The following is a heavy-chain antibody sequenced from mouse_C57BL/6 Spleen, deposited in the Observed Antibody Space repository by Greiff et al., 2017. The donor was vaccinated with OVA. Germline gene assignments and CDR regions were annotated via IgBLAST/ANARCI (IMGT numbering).Heavy chain of an antibody. Sequence: QVQLQQSGAELVRPGASVTLSCKASGYTFTDYEMHWVKQTPVHGLEWIGAIDPETGGTAYNQKFKGKVILTADKSSSTAYMELRSLTSEDSAVYYCTRKWMYYFDYWGQGTTLTVSS. D-gene: IGHD1-3*01. J-gene: IGHJ2*01. CDR1: GYTFTDYE. V-gene: IGHV1-15*01. CDR2: IDPETGGT. CDR3: TRKWMYYFDY.